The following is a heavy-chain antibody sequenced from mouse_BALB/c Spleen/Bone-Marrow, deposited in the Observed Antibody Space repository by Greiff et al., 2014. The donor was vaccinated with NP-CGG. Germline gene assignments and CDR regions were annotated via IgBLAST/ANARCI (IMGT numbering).Heavy chain of an antibody. V-gene: IGHV1-69*02. CDR2: IYPSDSYT. CDR1: GYTFTSYW. CDR3: TRQYGNYYAMDY. J-gene: IGHJ4*01. Sequence: QVQLQQPGAELVRPGASVKVPCKASGYTFTSYWINWVKQRPGQGLEWIGNIYPSDSYTNYNQNFKDKATLTVDKSSSTAYMQLSSPTSEDSAVYYCTRQYGNYYAMDYWGQGTSVTVSS. D-gene: IGHD2-10*02.